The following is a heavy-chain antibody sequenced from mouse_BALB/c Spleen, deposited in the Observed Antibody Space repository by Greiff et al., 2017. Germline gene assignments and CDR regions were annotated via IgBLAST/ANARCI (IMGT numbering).Heavy chain of an antibody. CDR3: ARGGLPQAFDY. D-gene: IGHD3-2*02. V-gene: IGHV1-77*01. CDR2: IYPGSGST. J-gene: IGHJ2*01. Sequence: VKLVESGPELVKPGASVKMSCKASGYTFTDYVISWVKQRTGQGLEWIGEIYPGSGSTYYNEKFKGKATLTADKPSNTAYMQLSSLTSEDSAVYFCARGGLPQAFDYWGQGTTLTVSS. CDR1: GYTFTDYV.